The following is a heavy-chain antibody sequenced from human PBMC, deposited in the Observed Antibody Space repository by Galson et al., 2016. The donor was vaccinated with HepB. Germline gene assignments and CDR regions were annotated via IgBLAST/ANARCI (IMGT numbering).Heavy chain of an antibody. CDR1: GFSVSNNY. D-gene: IGHD3-10*01. V-gene: IGHV3-53*01. Sequence: SLRLSCAASGFSVSNNYMSWVRQAPGKGLGCVSVIHDDGSTNYADSVMGRFTISRDNSKNTLYLEMNSLRAEDVAVYYCARASGIRGIKGAMDVWGQGTTVSVSS. J-gene: IGHJ6*02. CDR3: ARASGIRGIKGAMDV. CDR2: IHDDGST.